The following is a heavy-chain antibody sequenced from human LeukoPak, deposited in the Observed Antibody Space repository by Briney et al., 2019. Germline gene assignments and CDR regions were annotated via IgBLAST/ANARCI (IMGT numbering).Heavy chain of an antibody. CDR1: GYTFTSYY. CDR2: INPSGGST. CDR3: ARESCSSTSCYSGSDY. Sequence: GASVKVSCKASGYTFTSYYMHWVRQAPGQGLEWMGIINPSGGSTSYAQKFQGRVTMTRDTSTSTVYMELSSLRSEDTAVYYCARESCSSTSCYSGSDYWGQGTLVTVSS. J-gene: IGHJ4*02. V-gene: IGHV1-46*01. D-gene: IGHD2-2*02.